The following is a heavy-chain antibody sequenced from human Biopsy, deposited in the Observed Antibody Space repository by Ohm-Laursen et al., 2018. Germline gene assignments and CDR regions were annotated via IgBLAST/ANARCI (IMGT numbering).Heavy chain of an antibody. CDR2: INPSGSDA. CDR3: AADSGSGSHFRFAY. CDR1: GYTFTNYY. D-gene: IGHD3-10*01. V-gene: IGHV1-46*01. J-gene: IGHJ4*02. Sequence: ASVWVSCKVSGYTFTNYYMHWVRQTPGQGLGWMGIINPSGSDATYAQKFQGRVTMPRDTSTSTAYMDLSSLRSEDTAVYYCAADSGSGSHFRFAYWGQGALVSVSS.